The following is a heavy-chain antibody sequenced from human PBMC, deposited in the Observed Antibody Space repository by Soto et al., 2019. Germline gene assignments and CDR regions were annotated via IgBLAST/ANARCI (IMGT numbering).Heavy chain of an antibody. D-gene: IGHD4-17*01. V-gene: IGHV1-18*01. Sequence: QVQLVQSGAEVKKPGASVKVSCKSSGYTFTSYGISWVRQAPGQGLEWMGWISAYNGYTNYSQKLQGRVNMTTDTSPSTAYMELRSLRSDDTAVYYCASGHDYCYYVIPPTLDYWGQGTLVTVSS. CDR1: GYTFTSYG. CDR2: ISAYNGYT. J-gene: IGHJ4*02. CDR3: ASGHDYCYYVIPPTLDY.